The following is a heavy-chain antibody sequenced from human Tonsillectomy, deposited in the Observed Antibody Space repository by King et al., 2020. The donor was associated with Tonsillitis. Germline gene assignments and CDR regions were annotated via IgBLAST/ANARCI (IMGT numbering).Heavy chain of an antibody. CDR1: GFTFSNAW. V-gene: IGHV3-15*01. CDR2: IKSKSDGATT. CDR3: PTDRSPFHSGRGAYWGYLDY. D-gene: IGHD3-16*01. J-gene: IGHJ4*02. Sequence: VQLVESGGGLVKPGGSLRLSCAASGFTFSNAWMTWVRQAPGKGLEWVGRIKSKSDGATTDYAAPVKGRFTISRDDSKNTLYLEMNSLKTEDTAVYYCPTDRSPFHSGRGAYWGYLDYWGPGTLATVSS.